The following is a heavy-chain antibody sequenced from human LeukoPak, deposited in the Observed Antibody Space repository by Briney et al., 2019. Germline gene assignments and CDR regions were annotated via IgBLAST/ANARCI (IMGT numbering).Heavy chain of an antibody. D-gene: IGHD6-6*01. CDR2: ISWGGGST. CDR1: GFTFDDYA. Sequence: GGSLRLSCAASGFTFDDYAMHWVRQAPGKGLEWVSLISWGGGSTYYADSVKGRFTISRDNAKNSLYLQMNSLRAEDTAVYYCARNSIAARPLDYWGQGTLVTVSS. CDR3: ARNSIAARPLDY. V-gene: IGHV3-43D*03. J-gene: IGHJ4*02.